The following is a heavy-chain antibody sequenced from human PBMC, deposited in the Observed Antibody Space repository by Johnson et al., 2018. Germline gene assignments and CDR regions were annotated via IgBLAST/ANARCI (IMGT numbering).Heavy chain of an antibody. Sequence: QVQLQESGPGLVKXSETXSLXCTVSGGSISSYYWSWIRQPPGKGLEWIGYIYYSGSTNYNPSLKSRVTLSVDTSKNQFSLKLSSVTAADTAVYYSARVPQRFLENQPTHTHEFYYYYYMDVWGKGTTVTVSS. V-gene: IGHV4-59*01. CDR2: IYYSGST. D-gene: IGHD3-3*01. CDR3: ARVPQRFLENQPTHTHEFYYYYYMDV. CDR1: GGSISSYY. J-gene: IGHJ6*03.